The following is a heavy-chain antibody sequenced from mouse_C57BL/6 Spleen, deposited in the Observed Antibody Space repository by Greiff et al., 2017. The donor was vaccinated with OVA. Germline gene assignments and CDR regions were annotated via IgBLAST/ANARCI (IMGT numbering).Heavy chain of an antibody. V-gene: IGHV1-50*01. CDR3: APYYYGSSYYFDY. D-gene: IGHD1-1*01. Sequence: QVQLQQPGAELVKPGASVKLSCKASGYTFTSYWMQWVKQRPGQGLEWIGEIDPSDSYTNYNQKFKGKATLTVDTSSSTAYMQLSSLTSEDSAVYYCAPYYYGSSYYFDYWGQGTTLPVSS. J-gene: IGHJ2*01. CDR2: IDPSDSYT. CDR1: GYTFTSYW.